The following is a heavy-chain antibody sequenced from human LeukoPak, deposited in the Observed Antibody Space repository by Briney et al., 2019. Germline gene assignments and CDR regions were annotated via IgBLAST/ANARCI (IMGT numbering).Heavy chain of an antibody. V-gene: IGHV4-59*01. CDR2: IYHTGSI. D-gene: IGHD3-3*01. Sequence: SETLSLTCIVSGGSIKSYYWNWIRQTPGKGLEWIWYIYHTGSIKYNPSLESRVSISMDTSKNQISLTLKSLTAADTAVYYCARDRSEWSAEDNWFDHWGRGTLVTVSS. J-gene: IGHJ5*02. CDR1: GGSIKSYY. CDR3: ARDRSEWSAEDNWFDH.